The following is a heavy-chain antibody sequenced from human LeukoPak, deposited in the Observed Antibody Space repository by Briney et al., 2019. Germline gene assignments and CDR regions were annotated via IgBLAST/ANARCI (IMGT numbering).Heavy chain of an antibody. CDR2: ISGSGGST. V-gene: IGHV3-23*01. CDR1: GFTFSSYA. D-gene: IGHD6-13*01. CDR3: AKVGSSWYFSY. J-gene: IGHJ4*02. Sequence: GGSLRLPCAASGFTFSSYAMSWVRQAPGKGLEWVSAISGSGGSTYYADSVKGRFTISRDNSKNTLYLQMNSLRAEDTAVYYCAKVGSSWYFSYWGQGTLVTVSS.